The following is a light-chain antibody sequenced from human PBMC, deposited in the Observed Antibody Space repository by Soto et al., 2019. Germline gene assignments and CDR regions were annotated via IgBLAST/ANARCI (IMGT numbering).Light chain of an antibody. V-gene: IGLV2-14*01. CDR3: SSYTSSSTL. CDR1: SRDVGGYNY. J-gene: IGLJ1*01. Sequence: QSVLTQPRSVSGSPGQSVTISCTGTSRDVGGYNYVSWYQQHPGKAPKLIIYDVSNRPSGVSNRFSGSKSGNTASLTISGLQAEDEADYYCSSYTSSSTLFGTGTKVTVL. CDR2: DVS.